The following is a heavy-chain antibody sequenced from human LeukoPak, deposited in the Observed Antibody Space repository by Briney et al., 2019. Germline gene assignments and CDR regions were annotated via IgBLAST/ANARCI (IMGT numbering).Heavy chain of an antibody. D-gene: IGHD1-7*01. J-gene: IGHJ4*02. Sequence: PGGSLRLSCAASGFAVSSNYMSWVRQAPGKGLAWVSVIYSDGSTYYADSVKGRFTISRDNSKNTLYLQMNSLRAEETAIYYCAREWGQYNWNYVLYYWGQGTLVTVSS. CDR3: AREWGQYNWNYVLYY. CDR2: IYSDGST. CDR1: GFAVSSNY. V-gene: IGHV3-53*05.